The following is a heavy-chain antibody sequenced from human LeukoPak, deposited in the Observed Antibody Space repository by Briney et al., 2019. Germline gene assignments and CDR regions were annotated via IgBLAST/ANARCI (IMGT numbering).Heavy chain of an antibody. D-gene: IGHD2-21*01. V-gene: IGHV3-74*01. CDR2: INSDGSST. Sequence: GGSLRLSCAASGFTFSSYWMHWVRHAPGKGLVRVSRINSDGSSTSYADSVKGRFTISRENAKNTLYLQMNSLRAEDTAVYYCARDEACGGDCFNWFDPWGQGTLVTVSS. CDR3: ARDEACGGDCFNWFDP. J-gene: IGHJ5*02. CDR1: GFTFSSYW.